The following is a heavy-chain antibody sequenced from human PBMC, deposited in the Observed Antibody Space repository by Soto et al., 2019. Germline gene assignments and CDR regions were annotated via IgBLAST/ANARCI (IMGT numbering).Heavy chain of an antibody. CDR3: ARGRDSTWDFDY. V-gene: IGHV4-34*01. CDR1: GGSFSGYY. Sequence: SETLSLTCAVYGGSFSGYYWSWIRQPPGKGLEWIGEINHSGSTNYNPSLKSRVTISVDTSKNQFSLKLSSVTAAGTAVYYCARGRDSTWDFDYWGQGTLVTVSS. J-gene: IGHJ4*02. D-gene: IGHD1-26*01. CDR2: INHSGST.